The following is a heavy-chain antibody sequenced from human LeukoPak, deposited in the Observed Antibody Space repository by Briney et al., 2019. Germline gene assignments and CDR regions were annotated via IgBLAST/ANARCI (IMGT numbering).Heavy chain of an antibody. CDR3: ARGFFGGDRAFDI. CDR1: GFTFSDYY. J-gene: IGHJ3*02. V-gene: IGHV3-11*01. D-gene: IGHD3-10*01. CDR2: ISSSGSTI. Sequence: PGGSLRLSCAASGFTFSDYYMSWIRQAPGKGLKGVSYISSSGSTIYYADSVKGRFTISRDNAKNSLYLQMNSLRAEDTAVYYCARGFFGGDRAFDIWGQGTMVTVSS.